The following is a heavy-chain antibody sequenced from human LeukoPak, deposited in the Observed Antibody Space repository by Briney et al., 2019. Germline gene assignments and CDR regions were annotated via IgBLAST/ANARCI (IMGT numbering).Heavy chain of an antibody. CDR2: ISAYNGNT. CDR3: ARDVRVRGLITVAFDY. V-gene: IGHV1-18*01. J-gene: IGHJ4*02. D-gene: IGHD3-10*01. CDR1: GYTFTSYG. Sequence: GASVKVSCKASGYTFTSYGISWVRQAPGQGLEWMGWISAYNGNTNYAQKLQGRVTMTTDTSTSTAYMELRSLRSDDTAVYYCARDVRVRGLITVAFDYWGQGTLVTVSS.